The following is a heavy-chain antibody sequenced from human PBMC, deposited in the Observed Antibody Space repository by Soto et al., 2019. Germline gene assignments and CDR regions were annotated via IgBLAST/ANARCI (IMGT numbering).Heavy chain of an antibody. D-gene: IGHD3-10*01. CDR1: GYTFTSYD. J-gene: IGHJ4*02. CDR2: MNPNSGNT. CDR3: ARGLRSMVRGVISDY. Sequence: ASVKVSCKASGYTFTSYDINWVQQATGQGLEWMGWMNPNSGNTGYAQKFQGRVTMTRNTSISTAYMELSSLRSEDTAVYYCARGLRSMVRGVISDYWGQGTLVTVSS. V-gene: IGHV1-8*01.